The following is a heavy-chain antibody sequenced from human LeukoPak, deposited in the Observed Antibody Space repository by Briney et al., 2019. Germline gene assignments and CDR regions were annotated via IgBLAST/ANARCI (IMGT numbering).Heavy chain of an antibody. CDR2: INPSGGCT. V-gene: IGHV1-46*03. D-gene: IGHD2-2*03. CDR3: ARDFGYCSSTSCYRDYYYYMDV. CDR1: GYTFTSYY. J-gene: IGHJ6*03. Sequence: ASVKVSCKASGYTFTSYYMHWVRQAPGQGLEWMGIINPSGGCTSYAQKFQGRVTMTRDTSTSTVHMELSSLRSEDTAVYYCARDFGYCSSTSCYRDYYYYMDVWGKGTTVTVSS.